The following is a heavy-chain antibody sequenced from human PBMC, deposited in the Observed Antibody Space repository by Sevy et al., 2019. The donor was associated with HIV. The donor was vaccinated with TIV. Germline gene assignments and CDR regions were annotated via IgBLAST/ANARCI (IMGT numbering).Heavy chain of an antibody. V-gene: IGHV3-30*04. CDR1: GFTFSTYA. J-gene: IGHJ4*02. Sequence: GGSLRLSCAASGFTFSTYAMHWVRQAPGKGLEWVAVISYDGSNTYYADSVKGRFTISRDSSKNTLYLQMNSLRAEDTAVYFCARDGGYDSRGYDLSNYWGQGTLDTVSS. D-gene: IGHD3-22*01. CDR3: ARDGGYDSRGYDLSNY. CDR2: ISYDGSNT.